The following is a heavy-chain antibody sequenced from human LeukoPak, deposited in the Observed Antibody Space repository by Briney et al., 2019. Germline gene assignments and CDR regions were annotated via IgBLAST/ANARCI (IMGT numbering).Heavy chain of an antibody. V-gene: IGHV3-23*01. CDR2: ISGSGGST. CDR1: GFTFSSYA. J-gene: IGHJ4*02. CDR3: AIRPAPRYSGVADY. D-gene: IGHD6-13*01. Sequence: GGSLRLYCAASGFTFSSYAMSWLRQAPGKGLEWVTAISGSGGSTYYADSVKGRFTISRDNSKNTLYRQMNSLRAEDTAVYYCAIRPAPRYSGVADYWGQGTPVSVSS.